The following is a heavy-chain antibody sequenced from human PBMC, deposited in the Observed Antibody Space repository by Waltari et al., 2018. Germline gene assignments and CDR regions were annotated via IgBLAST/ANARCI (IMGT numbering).Heavy chain of an antibody. J-gene: IGHJ4*02. CDR2: IYYSGST. Sequence: QVQLQESGPGLVKPSETLSLTCTVSGGSISSHYWSWIRQPPGKGLEWIGYIYYSGSTNYHPSLKSRVTISVDTSKNQFSLKLSSVTAADTAVYYCASHYYYDSSGYYPFDYWGQGTLVTVSS. V-gene: IGHV4-59*11. CDR3: ASHYYYDSSGYYPFDY. CDR1: GGSISSHY. D-gene: IGHD3-22*01.